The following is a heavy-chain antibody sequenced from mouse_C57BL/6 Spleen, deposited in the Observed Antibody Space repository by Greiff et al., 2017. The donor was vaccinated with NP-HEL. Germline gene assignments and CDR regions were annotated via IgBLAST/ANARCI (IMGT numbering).Heavy chain of an antibody. D-gene: IGHD1-1*01. CDR3: AYYCDGSSHAWFAY. Sequence: VQLQQSGAELVKPGASVKLSCTASGFNIKDYYMHWVKQRTEQGLEWIGRIDPEDGETKYAPKFQGKATITADTSTNTAYLQLSSLTSEETAVYYCAYYCDGSSHAWFAYWGQGTLVTVSA. CDR1: GFNIKDYY. V-gene: IGHV14-2*01. CDR2: IDPEDGET. J-gene: IGHJ3*01.